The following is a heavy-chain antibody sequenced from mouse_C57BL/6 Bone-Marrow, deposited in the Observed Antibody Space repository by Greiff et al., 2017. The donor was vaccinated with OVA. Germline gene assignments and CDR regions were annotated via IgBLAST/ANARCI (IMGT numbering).Heavy chain of an antibody. Sequence: VQLQQSGAELARPGASVKLSCKASGYTFTSYGISWVKQRTGQGLEWIGEIYPRSGNTYYNEKFKGKATLTADTSSSTAYMELRSLTSEDSAVYFCARSGFAYWGQGTLVTVSA. CDR3: ARSGFAY. CDR2: IYPRSGNT. CDR1: GYTFTSYG. V-gene: IGHV1-81*01. J-gene: IGHJ3*01.